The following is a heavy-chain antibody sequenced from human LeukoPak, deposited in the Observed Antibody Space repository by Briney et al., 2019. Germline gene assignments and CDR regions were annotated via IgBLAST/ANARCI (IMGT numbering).Heavy chain of an antibody. D-gene: IGHD2-2*01. CDR3: ARDRDIVVVPAAQGGWFDP. J-gene: IGHJ5*02. CDR2: IWYDGSNK. CDR1: GFTFSSYG. V-gene: IGHV3-33*01. Sequence: PGGSLRLSCAASGFTFSSYGMHWVRQAPGKGLEWVAVIWYDGSNKYYADSVKGRFTTSRDNSKNTLYLQMNSLRAEDTAVYYCARDRDIVVVPAAQGGWFDPWGQGTLVTVSS.